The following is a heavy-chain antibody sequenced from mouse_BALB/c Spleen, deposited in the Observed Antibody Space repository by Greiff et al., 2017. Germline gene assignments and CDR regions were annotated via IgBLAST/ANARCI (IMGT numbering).Heavy chain of an antibody. J-gene: IGHJ1*01. V-gene: IGHV5-17*02. CDR2: ISSGSSTI. D-gene: IGHD1-1*01. CDR1: GFTFSSFG. CDR3: ARSGYCGSRRYFDV. Sequence: EVHLVESGGGLVQPGGSRKLSCAASGFTFSSFGMHWVRQAPEKGLEWVAYISSGSSTIYYADTVKGRFTISRDNPKNTLFLQMTSLRSEDTAMYYCARSGYCGSRRYFDVWGAGTTVTVSS.